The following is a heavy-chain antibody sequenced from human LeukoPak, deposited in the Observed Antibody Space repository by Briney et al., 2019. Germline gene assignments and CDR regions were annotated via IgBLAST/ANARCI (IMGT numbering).Heavy chain of an antibody. CDR3: ASELESLDRVDY. Sequence: SETLSLTCTVSGGSISSYYWSWIRQPPGKGLEWIGRVYTSGSTNYNPSLKSRVTISVDTSKNQFSLKMSSVTAADTAEYYCASELESLDRVDYWGQGTLVTVSS. CDR2: VYTSGST. V-gene: IGHV4-4*08. CDR1: GGSISSYY. J-gene: IGHJ4*02. D-gene: IGHD1-1*01.